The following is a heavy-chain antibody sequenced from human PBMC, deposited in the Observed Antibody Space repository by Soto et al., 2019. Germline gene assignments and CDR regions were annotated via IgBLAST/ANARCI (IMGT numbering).Heavy chain of an antibody. D-gene: IGHD4-17*01. V-gene: IGHV2-5*02. J-gene: IGHJ4*02. Sequence: QITLKESGPTLVKPTQTHTLTCSFSGFSLSTSAVGVGWIRQPPGKALEWLALIYWDDDKFYSSSLKSRLAITKDTSRNQVVLTLTNVDPLDTGTYYCAHTTVTTTFDYWGQGTLVTVSS. CDR3: AHTTVTTTFDY. CDR2: IYWDDDK. CDR1: GFSLSTSAVG.